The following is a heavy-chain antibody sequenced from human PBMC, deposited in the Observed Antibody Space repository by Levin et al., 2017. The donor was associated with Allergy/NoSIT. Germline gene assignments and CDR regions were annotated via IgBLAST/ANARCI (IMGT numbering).Heavy chain of an antibody. CDR2: MNPNSGNT. Sequence: GESLKISCKASGYTFTSYDINWVRQATGQGLEWMGWMNPNSGNTGYAQKFQGRVTMTRNTSISTAYMELSSLRSEDTAVYYCARGLFPCSSTSCYSPYEMDRWGQGTAVTVSS. CDR1: GYTFTSYD. J-gene: IGHJ6*02. V-gene: IGHV1-8*01. CDR3: ARGLFPCSSTSCYSPYEMDR. D-gene: IGHD2-2*02.